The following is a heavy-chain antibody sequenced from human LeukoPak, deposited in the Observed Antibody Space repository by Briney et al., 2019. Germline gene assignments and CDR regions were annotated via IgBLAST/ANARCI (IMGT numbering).Heavy chain of an antibody. D-gene: IGHD1-26*01. CDR3: ARQYLKSGSYNWFDP. Sequence: SETLSLTCAVYGGSFSGYYWSWIRQPPGKGLEWIGEINHSGSTNYNPSLKSRVTISVDTSKNQFSLKLSSVTAADTAVYYCARQYLKSGSYNWFDPWGQGTLVTVSS. J-gene: IGHJ5*02. CDR2: INHSGST. CDR1: GGSFSGYY. V-gene: IGHV4-34*01.